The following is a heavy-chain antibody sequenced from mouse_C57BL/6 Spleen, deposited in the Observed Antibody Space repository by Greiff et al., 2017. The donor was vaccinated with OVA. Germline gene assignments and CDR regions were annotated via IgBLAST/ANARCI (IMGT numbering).Heavy chain of an antibody. V-gene: IGHV6-3*01. D-gene: IGHD2-3*01. CDR3: TGLIYDDLWFAY. CDR1: GFTFSNYW. Sequence: EVKVEESGGGLVQPGGSMKLSCVASGFTFSNYWMNWVRQSPEKGLEWVAQIRLKSDNYATHYAESVKGRFTISRDDSKSSVYLQMNNLRAEDTGIYYCTGLIYDDLWFAYWGQGTLVTVSA. CDR2: IRLKSDNYAT. J-gene: IGHJ3*01.